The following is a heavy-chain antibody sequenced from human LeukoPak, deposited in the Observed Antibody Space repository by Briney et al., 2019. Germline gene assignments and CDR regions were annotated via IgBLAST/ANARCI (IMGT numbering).Heavy chain of an antibody. CDR1: GFTFSSYA. Sequence: GGSLRLSCEASGFTFSSYAMHWVRQAPGKGLEWVAVISYDGSNKYYADSVKGRFTISRDNSKNTLYLQMNSLRAEDTAVYYCARFGIIAVAQHPDYWGQGTLVTVSS. D-gene: IGHD6-19*01. CDR2: ISYDGSNK. CDR3: ARFGIIAVAQHPDY. J-gene: IGHJ4*02. V-gene: IGHV3-30*04.